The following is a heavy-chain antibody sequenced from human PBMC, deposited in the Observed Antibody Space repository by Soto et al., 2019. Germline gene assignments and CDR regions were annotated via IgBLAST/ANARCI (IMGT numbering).Heavy chain of an antibody. CDR3: TTDGGVSAYPLFWA. Sequence: EKQLVESGGGLVKPGESLRLSCAVSGITFINAWMSWVRQAPGKGLEWVARIKSKANGETTDYAAPVKGRFSISKDESKNTLYLQMNSLKTEDTAVYHCTTDGGVSAYPLFWAWGQGTLVTVSS. CDR2: IKSKANGETT. CDR1: GITFINAW. V-gene: IGHV3-15*01. D-gene: IGHD2-8*02. J-gene: IGHJ5*02.